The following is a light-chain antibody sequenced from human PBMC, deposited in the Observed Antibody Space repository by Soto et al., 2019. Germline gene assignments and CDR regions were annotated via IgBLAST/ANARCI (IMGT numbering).Light chain of an antibody. J-gene: IGKJ5*01. Sequence: DIQMTQSPSSLSASVGDRVTITCQASQDINKNLIWYQQKPGKAPKLLIYDASDLETGVPSRFSGSGFGTVFTFTISSLQPEDFATYYCQQYESLPLTFGQGTRLEIK. CDR3: QQYESLPLT. CDR2: DAS. V-gene: IGKV1-33*01. CDR1: QDINKN.